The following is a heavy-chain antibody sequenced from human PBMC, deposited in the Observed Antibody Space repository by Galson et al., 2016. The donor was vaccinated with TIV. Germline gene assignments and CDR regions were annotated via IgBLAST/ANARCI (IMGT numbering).Heavy chain of an antibody. CDR1: GFAFNNYY. CDR3: ARDHRPSTVITPPVYYSYYYDIDV. V-gene: IGHV3-11*06. D-gene: IGHD1-14*01. J-gene: IGHJ6*02. CDR2: ISGSGNYR. Sequence: SLRLSCAASGFAFNNYYLTWIRQTPGKGLEWVSHISGSGNYRDYADSVKGRFTISRDNDKNLVYLRMNSLRAEDTAVYCCARDHRPSTVITPPVYYSYYYDIDVWGQGTTVTVSS.